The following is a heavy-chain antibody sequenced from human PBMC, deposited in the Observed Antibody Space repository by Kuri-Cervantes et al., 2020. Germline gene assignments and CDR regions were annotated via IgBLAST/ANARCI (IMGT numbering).Heavy chain of an antibody. CDR2: ISGSDDST. CDR1: GFTFRNYA. Sequence: GGSLRLSCAASGFTFRNYAMTWVRQAPGKGLEWVSTISGSDDSTYYSDSVKGRFTISRDNSINTLYLQVNSLRTEDTAIYYCTRLGAFETTVTTGGDYWGQGTLVTVSS. V-gene: IGHV3-23*01. J-gene: IGHJ4*02. CDR3: TRLGAFETTVTTGGDY. D-gene: IGHD4-17*01.